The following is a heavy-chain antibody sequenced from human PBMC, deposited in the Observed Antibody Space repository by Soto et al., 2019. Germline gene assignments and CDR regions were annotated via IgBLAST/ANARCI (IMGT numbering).Heavy chain of an antibody. CDR1: GFTFSNYA. Sequence: EVQLLDSGGGLVQPGGSLRLSCAASGFTFSNYAMTWVRQGPGKGLEWVSGISGRGGRSYYADSVKGRFTISRDNSKSTLYLQMNSLRAEDTAVYYCATAYFVWSSEQPYYFDYWGQGTLVTVSS. CDR3: ATAYFVWSSEQPYYFDY. D-gene: IGHD3-16*01. CDR2: ISGRGGRS. J-gene: IGHJ4*02. V-gene: IGHV3-23*01.